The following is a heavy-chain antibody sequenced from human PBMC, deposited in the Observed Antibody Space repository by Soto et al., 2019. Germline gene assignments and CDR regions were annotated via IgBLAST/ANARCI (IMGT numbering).Heavy chain of an antibody. CDR2: ISGSGGST. Sequence: VQLLESGGGLVQPGGSLRLSCAASGFTFSSYAMSWVRQAPGKGLEWVSAISGSGGSTYYADSVKGRFTISRDNSKNTLYLQMNSLRAEDTAVYYCAKELHAGKDSSGYYPRDWYFDLWGRGTLVTVSS. CDR1: GFTFSSYA. J-gene: IGHJ2*01. D-gene: IGHD3-22*01. CDR3: AKELHAGKDSSGYYPRDWYFDL. V-gene: IGHV3-23*01.